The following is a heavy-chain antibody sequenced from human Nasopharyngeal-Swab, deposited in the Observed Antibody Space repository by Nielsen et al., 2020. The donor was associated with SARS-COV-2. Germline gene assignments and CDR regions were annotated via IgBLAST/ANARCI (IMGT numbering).Heavy chain of an antibody. CDR2: ISSSGSTI. J-gene: IGHJ4*02. Sequence: GESLKISCAASGFTFSSYEMKWVRQAPGKGLEWVSYISSSGSTIYYADSVKGRFTISRDNAKNSLYLQMNSLRAEDTAVYYCARDAFDDILTGYYYYFDYWGQGTLVTVSS. CDR3: ARDAFDDILTGYYYYFDY. CDR1: GFTFSSYE. V-gene: IGHV3-48*03. D-gene: IGHD3-9*01.